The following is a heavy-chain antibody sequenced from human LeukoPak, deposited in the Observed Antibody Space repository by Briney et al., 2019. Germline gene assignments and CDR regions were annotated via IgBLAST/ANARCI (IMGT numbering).Heavy chain of an antibody. D-gene: IGHD6-13*01. V-gene: IGHV3-30-3*01. J-gene: IGHJ4*02. CDR2: ISYDGSNT. CDR1: GFTFSSYA. CDR3: ARQRSRSSWYSDFDY. Sequence: GRSLRLSCAASGFTFSSYAMHWVRQAPGKGLEGVAVISYDGSNTYYADSVKGRFTISRDNSKNTLYLQMNSLRAEDTAVYYCARQRSRSSWYSDFDYWGQGTLVTVSS.